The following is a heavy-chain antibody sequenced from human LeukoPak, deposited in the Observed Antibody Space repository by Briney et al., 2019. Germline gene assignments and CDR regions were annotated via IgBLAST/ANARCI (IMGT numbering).Heavy chain of an antibody. D-gene: IGHD4-17*01. CDR1: GFTFSSYE. V-gene: IGHV3-48*03. CDR3: ARDPYYGDYVV. Sequence: PGGSLRLSCAASGFTFSSYEKNWGRQAPGEGLEWVSYISSSGSTIYYADSVKGRFTISRDNAKNSLYLQMNSLRAEDTAVYYCARDPYYGDYVVWGQGTLVTVSS. CDR2: ISSSGSTI. J-gene: IGHJ4*02.